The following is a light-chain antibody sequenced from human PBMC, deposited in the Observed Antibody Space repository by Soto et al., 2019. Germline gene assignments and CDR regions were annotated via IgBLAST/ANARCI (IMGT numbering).Light chain of an antibody. Sequence: QAVLTQPPSASGSLGQSVTISCTVTSSDISTYDYLSWYQQHPGRAPRLIIFEVSKGASGVTDRFSGSKYGLPASLSGSGLQPDDEAEYHCTSYTGDDFTFVFGTGTKVTVL. J-gene: IGLJ1*01. V-gene: IGLV2-8*01. CDR1: SSDISTYDY. CDR3: TSYTGDDFTFV. CDR2: EVS.